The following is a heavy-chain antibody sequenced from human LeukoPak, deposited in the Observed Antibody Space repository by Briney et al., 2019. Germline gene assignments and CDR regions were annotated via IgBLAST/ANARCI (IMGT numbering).Heavy chain of an antibody. D-gene: IGHD3-10*02. V-gene: IGHV3-30*04. CDR3: ARDKNYVQDY. CDR1: GFTFSSYA. Sequence: GGSLRLSCAASGFTFSSYAIHCVRQAPGKGLEWGAVISYDGSNKYYADSVKGRFTISRHNSKNTLYLQMNRLRAEDTAVYYCARDKNYVQDYWGQGTLVTVSS. J-gene: IGHJ4*02. CDR2: ISYDGSNK.